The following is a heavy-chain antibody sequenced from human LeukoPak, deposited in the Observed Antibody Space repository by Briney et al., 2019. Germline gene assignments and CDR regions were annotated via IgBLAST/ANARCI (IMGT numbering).Heavy chain of an antibody. Sequence: EASVKVSCKASGYTFTSYGISWVRQAPGQGLEWMGWISAYNGNTNYAQKLQGRVTMTTDTSTSTAYMELRSLRSDDTAVYYCAREMPVTTGRYYYGMDVWGQGTTVTVSS. CDR2: ISAYNGNT. CDR1: GYTFTSYG. V-gene: IGHV1-18*01. D-gene: IGHD4-17*01. J-gene: IGHJ6*02. CDR3: AREMPVTTGRYYYGMDV.